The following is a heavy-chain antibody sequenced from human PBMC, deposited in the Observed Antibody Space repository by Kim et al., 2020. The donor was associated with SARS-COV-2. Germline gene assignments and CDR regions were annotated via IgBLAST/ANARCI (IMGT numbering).Heavy chain of an antibody. Sequence: GGSLRLSCATSGFTFSAYDMNWVRQAPGKGLEGLSFITKTSTTIYYADSVEGRVTISRDNAKNSLFLQMNSLRDEDTALYYCVRDRMGGAFDMWGQGTMVTVSS. J-gene: IGHJ3*02. CDR2: ITKTSTTI. CDR3: VRDRMGGAFDM. V-gene: IGHV3-48*02. CDR1: GFTFSAYD. D-gene: IGHD3-16*01.